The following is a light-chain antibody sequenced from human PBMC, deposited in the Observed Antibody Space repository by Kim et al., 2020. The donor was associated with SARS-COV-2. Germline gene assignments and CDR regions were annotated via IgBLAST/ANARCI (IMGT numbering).Light chain of an antibody. CDR2: AAS. V-gene: IGKV1-39*01. CDR3: QQSYSTPYT. Sequence: SASGGDRVTITCRASQSISNYVNWYQQKPEKAPKLLIYAASSLQSGVPSSFSGSGSWTDFTLTISSLQPEDFATYYCQQSYSTPYTFGQGTKLEI. J-gene: IGKJ2*01. CDR1: QSISNY.